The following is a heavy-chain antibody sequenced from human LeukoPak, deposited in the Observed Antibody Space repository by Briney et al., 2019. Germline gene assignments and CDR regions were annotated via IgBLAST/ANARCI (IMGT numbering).Heavy chain of an antibody. J-gene: IGHJ4*02. Sequence: GGSLRLSCAASGFTFSSYAMSWVRQAPGKGLECISGFSGSGGSTYYADSVKGRFTISRDNSKNTLYLQMNSLRAEDTAVYYCAKDSHWILFDDWGQGTLVTVSS. CDR3: AKDSHWILFDD. V-gene: IGHV3-23*01. CDR2: FSGSGGST. D-gene: IGHD2-2*03. CDR1: GFTFSSYA.